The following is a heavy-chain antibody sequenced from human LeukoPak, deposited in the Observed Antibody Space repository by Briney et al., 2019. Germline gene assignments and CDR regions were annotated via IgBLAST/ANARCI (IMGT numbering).Heavy chain of an antibody. CDR3: ARGIVVLPEYYFDY. CDR1: GGSFSGYY. V-gene: IGHV4-34*01. J-gene: IGHJ4*02. CDR2: INHSGST. D-gene: IGHD2-2*01. Sequence: PSETLSLTCAVYGGSFSGYYWNWIRQPPGKGLEWIGEINHSGSTNYNPSLKSRVTISVDTSKNQFSLKLSSVTAADTAVYYCARGIVVLPEYYFDYWGQGTLVTASS.